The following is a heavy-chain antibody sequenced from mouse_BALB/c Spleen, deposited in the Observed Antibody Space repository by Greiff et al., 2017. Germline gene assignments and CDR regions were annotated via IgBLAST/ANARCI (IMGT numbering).Heavy chain of an antibody. D-gene: IGHD2-13*01. CDR3: AREGDQGAMDY. CDR1: GYTFTSYY. Sequence: QVQLKQSGPELVKPGASVRISCKASGYTFTSYYIHWVKQRPGQGLEWIGWIYPGNVNTKYNEKFKGKATLTADKSSSTAYMQLSSLTSEDSAVYFCAREGDQGAMDYWGQGTSVTVSS. V-gene: IGHV1S56*01. CDR2: IYPGNVNT. J-gene: IGHJ4*01.